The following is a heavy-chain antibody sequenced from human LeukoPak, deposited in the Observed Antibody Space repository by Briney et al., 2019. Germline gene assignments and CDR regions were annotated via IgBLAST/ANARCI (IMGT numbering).Heavy chain of an antibody. D-gene: IGHD6-19*01. CDR1: GGSISYYY. CDR2: IYYSGTT. CDR3: AGDRGIAVAGHDAFDI. J-gene: IGHJ3*02. Sequence: SETLSLTCTVSGGSISYYYRSWIRQSPGKGLEWIGYIYYSGTTNYNPSLKSRVTISVDTSKNQFSLQLRSVTAADTAVYFCAGDRGIAVAGHDAFDIWGQGTMVTVSS. V-gene: IGHV4-59*01.